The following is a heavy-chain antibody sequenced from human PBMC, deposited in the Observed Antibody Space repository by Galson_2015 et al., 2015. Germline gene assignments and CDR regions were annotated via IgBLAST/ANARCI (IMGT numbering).Heavy chain of an antibody. Sequence: SLRLSCAASGFTFSSYWMSWVRQAPGKGLEWVANIKQDGSEKYYVDSVKGRFTISRDDAKNSLYLQMNSLRAEDTAVYYCARDKPTTYYYYGMDVWGQGTTVTVSS. CDR3: ARDKPTTYYYYGMDV. V-gene: IGHV3-7*01. D-gene: IGHD4-11*01. CDR2: IKQDGSEK. CDR1: GFTFSSYW. J-gene: IGHJ6*02.